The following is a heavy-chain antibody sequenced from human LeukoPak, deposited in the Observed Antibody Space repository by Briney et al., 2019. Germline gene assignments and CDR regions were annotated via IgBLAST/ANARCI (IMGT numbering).Heavy chain of an antibody. Sequence: NPSETLSLTCTVSGGSISSSSYYWGRIRQPPGKGLEWIGSIYYSGSTYYNPSLKSRVTISVDTSKNQFSLKLSSVTAADTAVYYCARHYHGDYLGNWFDPWGQGTLVTVSS. CDR3: ARHYHGDYLGNWFDP. J-gene: IGHJ5*02. CDR1: GGSISSSSYY. CDR2: IYYSGST. D-gene: IGHD4-17*01. V-gene: IGHV4-39*01.